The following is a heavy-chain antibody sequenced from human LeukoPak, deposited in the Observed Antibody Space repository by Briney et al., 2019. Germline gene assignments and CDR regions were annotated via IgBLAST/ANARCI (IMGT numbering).Heavy chain of an antibody. CDR1: GGSISSYY. Sequence: SETLSLTCTVSGGSISSYYWSWIRQPPGKGLEWIGHIYYSGSSNYNPSLKSRVTISIDTSKSQFSLKLTSVTAADTAVYYCARVGIAAAGWGQGTLVTVSS. D-gene: IGHD6-13*01. J-gene: IGHJ4*02. CDR2: IYYSGSS. V-gene: IGHV4-59*12. CDR3: ARVGIAAAG.